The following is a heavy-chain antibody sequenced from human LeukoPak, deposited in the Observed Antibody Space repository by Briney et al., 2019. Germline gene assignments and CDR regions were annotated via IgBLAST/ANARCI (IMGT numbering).Heavy chain of an antibody. CDR2: VSGSGGST. CDR3: ALGRGGVVSVAMDY. D-gene: IGHD2-2*01. Sequence: GGSLRPSCAATGFTFSSYALTWVRQAPGKGLEWVSTVSGSGGSTYYTDSVKGRFTISRDNSKNTMYLQMNSLRAEDAALYYCALGRGGVVSVAMDYWGQGTLVTVAS. V-gene: IGHV3-23*01. CDR1: GFTFSSYA. J-gene: IGHJ4*02.